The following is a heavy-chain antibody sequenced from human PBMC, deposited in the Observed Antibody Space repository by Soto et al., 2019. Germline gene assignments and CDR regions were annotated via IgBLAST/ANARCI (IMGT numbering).Heavy chain of an antibody. V-gene: IGHV3-43*01. CDR2: ISWDGGIT. D-gene: IGHD5-18*01. J-gene: IGHJ4*02. Sequence: PXGSLRLSCAASGFTFDDYSMQWVRQAPGKGLEWVSLISWDGGITYYADSVKGRFTISRDNSKNSLYLQMNSLTTEDTALYYCAKAGAYNYGSYFDYWGQGTLVTVSS. CDR1: GFTFDDYS. CDR3: AKAGAYNYGSYFDY.